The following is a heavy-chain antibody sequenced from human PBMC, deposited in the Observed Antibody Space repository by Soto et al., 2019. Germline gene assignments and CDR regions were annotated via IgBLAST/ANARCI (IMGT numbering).Heavy chain of an antibody. Sequence: EASVKVSCKASGGTFSSYTISWVRQAPGQGLEWLGRIIPILGIANYAQKFQGRVTITADKSTITAYMELSSLRSEDTAVYYCARKNLGYCSGGSCDDYWGQGTLVTVSS. D-gene: IGHD2-15*01. J-gene: IGHJ4*02. CDR3: ARKNLGYCSGGSCDDY. CDR2: IIPILGIA. CDR1: GGTFSSYT. V-gene: IGHV1-69*02.